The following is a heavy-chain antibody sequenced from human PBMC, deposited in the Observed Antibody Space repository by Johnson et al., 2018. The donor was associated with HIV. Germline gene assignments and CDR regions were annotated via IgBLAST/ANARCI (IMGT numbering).Heavy chain of an antibody. V-gene: IGHV3-23*04. CDR3: ARVTSPVTTARYGAFDI. D-gene: IGHD4-17*01. CDR1: GFTFSSYA. Sequence: MLLVESGGGLVQPGGSLRLSCAASGFTFSSYAMSWVRQAPGKGLEWVSAISGSGGSTYYADSVKGRFTISRDNAKNSLYLQMNSLRAEDTAVYYCARVTSPVTTARYGAFDIWGQGTMVTVSS. J-gene: IGHJ3*02. CDR2: ISGSGGST.